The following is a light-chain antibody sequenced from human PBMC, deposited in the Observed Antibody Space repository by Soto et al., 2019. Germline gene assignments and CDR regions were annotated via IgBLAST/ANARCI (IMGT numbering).Light chain of an antibody. J-gene: IGLJ1*01. V-gene: IGLV1-47*02. Sequence: QSVLTQPPSASSTPGQTVTISCSGSTPNIGTFYVYWYQHLPGTAPKLLIYLGDQRASGVSDRFSGSKSGTSASLAINGLRSDDEADYYCAAWDDNLNAYVFGSGTKLTV. CDR3: AAWDDNLNAYV. CDR1: TPNIGTFY. CDR2: LGD.